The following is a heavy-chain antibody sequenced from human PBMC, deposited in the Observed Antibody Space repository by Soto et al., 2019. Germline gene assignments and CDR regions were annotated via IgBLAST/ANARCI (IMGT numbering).Heavy chain of an antibody. CDR3: ARDQGIAVAVFDY. CDR1: GGSVTSDNYY. J-gene: IGHJ4*02. CDR2: IYYSGST. D-gene: IGHD6-19*01. Sequence: PSETLSLTCSVSGGSVTSDNYYWSWIRQPPGKGLEWIGYIYYSGSTNYNPSLKSRVTTSVDTSKNQISLKLSSVTAADTAVYYCARDQGIAVAVFDYWGQGTLVT. V-gene: IGHV4-61*01.